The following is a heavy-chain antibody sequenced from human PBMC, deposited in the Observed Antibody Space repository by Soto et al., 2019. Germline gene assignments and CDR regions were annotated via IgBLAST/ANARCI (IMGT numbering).Heavy chain of an antibody. V-gene: IGHV1-3*01. D-gene: IGHD6-13*01. CDR3: AREVAAGTLDY. J-gene: IGHJ4*02. CDR1: GYTFTSYA. Sequence: ASVKVSCKASGYTFTSYAMHWVRQAPGQRLEWMGWINAGNGNTKYSQKFQGRVTITRDTSASTAYMELRSLRSDDTAVYYCAREVAAGTLDYWGQGTLVTVSS. CDR2: INAGNGNT.